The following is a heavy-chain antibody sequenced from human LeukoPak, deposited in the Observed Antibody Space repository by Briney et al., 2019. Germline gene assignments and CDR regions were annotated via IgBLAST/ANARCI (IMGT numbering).Heavy chain of an antibody. CDR1: GFTFSGYS. J-gene: IGHJ6*03. CDR2: ISSSGSTI. V-gene: IGHV3-11*01. D-gene: IGHD2-2*02. Sequence: GGSLRLSCAASGFTFSGYSMSWVRQAPGKGLEWVSYISSSGSTIYYADSVKGRCTVSRDNAENSRYVQMNSLRAEDTAVYYCARAHFRCSSTRCYSPSYYYMDVWGKGTTVTVSS. CDR3: ARAHFRCSSTRCYSPSYYYMDV.